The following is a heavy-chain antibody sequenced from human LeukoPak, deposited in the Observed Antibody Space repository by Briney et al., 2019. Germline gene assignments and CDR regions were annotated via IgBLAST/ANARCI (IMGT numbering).Heavy chain of an antibody. V-gene: IGHV3-21*01. D-gene: IGHD1-7*01. CDR1: GFTFSSYS. J-gene: IGHJ3*02. CDR3: ARDSGNYLDAFDI. Sequence: GGSLRLSCAASGFTFSSYSMNWVRQDPGKGREWVSSISSSSSYIYYADSVKGRFTISRDNAKNSLYLQMNSLRAEDTAVYYCARDSGNYLDAFDIWGQGTMVTVSS. CDR2: ISSSSSYI.